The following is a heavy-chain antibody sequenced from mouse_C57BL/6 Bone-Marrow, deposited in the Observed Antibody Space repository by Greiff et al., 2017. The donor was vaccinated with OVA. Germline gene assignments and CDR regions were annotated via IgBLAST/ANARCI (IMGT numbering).Heavy chain of an antibody. D-gene: IGHD1-1*01. V-gene: IGHV3-6*01. CDR3: SRGGLSTVGTRDWYFDV. CDR1: GYSITSGYY. CDR2: ISYDGSN. Sequence: EVQVVESGPGLVKPSQSLSLTCSVTGYSITSGYYWNWIRQFPGNKLEWMGFISYDGSNNYNPSLKNRISITRDTSKNQFFLTLNSVTTEDTATXYFSRGGLSTVGTRDWYFDVRGTGTTVTVPS. J-gene: IGHJ1*03.